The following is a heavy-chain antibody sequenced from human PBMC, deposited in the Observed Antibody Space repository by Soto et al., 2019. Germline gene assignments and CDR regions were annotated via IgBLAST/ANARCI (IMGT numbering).Heavy chain of an antibody. J-gene: IGHJ5*02. D-gene: IGHD4-17*01. CDR3: AREGTVTTGYNWFDP. V-gene: IGHV4-59*01. CDR1: GGSISSYY. Sequence: QVQLQESGPGLVKPSETLSLTCTVSGGSISSYYWSWIRQPPGKGLEWIGYIYYSGSTNYNPSLKSRLTISVDTSTNQFSLKPSSVTAADTAVYYCAREGTVTTGYNWFDPWGQGTLVTVSS. CDR2: IYYSGST.